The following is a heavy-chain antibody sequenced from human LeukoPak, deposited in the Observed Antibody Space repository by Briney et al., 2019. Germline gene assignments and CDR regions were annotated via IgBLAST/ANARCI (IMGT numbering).Heavy chain of an antibody. J-gene: IGHJ3*02. V-gene: IGHV5-51*01. CDR1: GYSFTSYW. CDR2: IYPGDSDT. CDR3: ARRVGGTTSRAFDI. Sequence: GESLKISCKGSGYSFTSYWIAWVRQMPGKGLEYMGVIYPGDSDTRYSPSFQGQVTISADKSISTAYLQWSSLKASDTAMYYCARRVGGTTSRAFDIWGQGTMVSVSS. D-gene: IGHD1-26*01.